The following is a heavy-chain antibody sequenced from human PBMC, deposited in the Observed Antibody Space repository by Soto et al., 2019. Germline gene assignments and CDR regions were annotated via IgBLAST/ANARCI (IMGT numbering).Heavy chain of an antibody. CDR1: GGSISSYY. CDR3: ASGLDSYNFWTS. V-gene: IGHV4-59*08. CDR2: IYYSGST. D-gene: IGHD3-3*01. J-gene: IGHJ5*02. Sequence: SETLSLTCTVSGGSISSYYWSWIRQPPGKGLEWIGEIYYSGSTNYNPSLKSRVTISVDTSKNQFSLKLSSLIAADTAVYFCASGLDSYNFWTSWGQGTVVTVSS.